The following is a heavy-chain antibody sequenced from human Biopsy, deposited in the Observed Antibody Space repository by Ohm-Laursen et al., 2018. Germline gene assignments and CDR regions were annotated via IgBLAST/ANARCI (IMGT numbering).Heavy chain of an antibody. CDR1: GGSIKSYY. D-gene: IGHD4/OR15-4a*01. V-gene: IGHV4-59*12. Sequence: TLSLTCTVSGGSIKSYYWNWIRQSPGKGLEWIGFIYYTGHTNYNPSLKSRATISVDTSKNQFSLNLRSVTAADTAVYFCARSIDYGNSYFQYWGQGVLVTVSS. CDR3: ARSIDYGNSYFQY. CDR2: IYYTGHT. J-gene: IGHJ1*01.